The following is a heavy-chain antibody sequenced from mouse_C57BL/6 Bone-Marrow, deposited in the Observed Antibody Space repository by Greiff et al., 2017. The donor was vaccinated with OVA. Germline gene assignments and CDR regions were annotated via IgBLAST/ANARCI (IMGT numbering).Heavy chain of an antibody. Sequence: QVQLQQSGPELVKPGASVKISCKASGYAFSSSWMNWVKQRPGKGLEWIGRIYPGDGDTNYNGKFKGKATLTADKSSSTAYMQLSSLTSEDSAVYVCASLYYYGKIYFDVWGTGTTVTVSS. J-gene: IGHJ1*03. CDR2: IYPGDGDT. V-gene: IGHV1-82*01. CDR3: ASLYYYGKIYFDV. CDR1: GYAFSSSW. D-gene: IGHD1-1*01.